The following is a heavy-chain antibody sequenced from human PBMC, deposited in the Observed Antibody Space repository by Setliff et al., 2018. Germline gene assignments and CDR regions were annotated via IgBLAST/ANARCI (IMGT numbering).Heavy chain of an antibody. J-gene: IGHJ4*02. V-gene: IGHV3-11*01. Sequence: GGSLRLSCATSGFTFSSYAMSWIRQTPGKGLEWVAYISSSGSLIYYPDSVKGRFTISRDNAKKSVDLQMNSLRAEDTAVYYCATKAVAGTGGQGTLVTV. CDR2: ISSSGSLI. D-gene: IGHD6-19*01. CDR1: GFTFSSYA. CDR3: ATKAVAGT.